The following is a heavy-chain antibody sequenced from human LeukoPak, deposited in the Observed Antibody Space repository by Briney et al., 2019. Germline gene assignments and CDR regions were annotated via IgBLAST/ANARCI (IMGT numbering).Heavy chain of an antibody. CDR1: GDSISSNNYY. CDR3: ARAHSSGWYPVNWFDP. D-gene: IGHD6-19*01. J-gene: IGHJ5*02. Sequence: SETLSLTRTVSGDSISSNNYYWGWIRRSPGKGLEWIGSINYSGSTYYNPSLKSRVTISVDTSKKQFSLNLSSVTAADTAVYYCARAHSSGWYPVNWFDPWGQGTLVTVSS. CDR2: INYSGST. V-gene: IGHV4-39*01.